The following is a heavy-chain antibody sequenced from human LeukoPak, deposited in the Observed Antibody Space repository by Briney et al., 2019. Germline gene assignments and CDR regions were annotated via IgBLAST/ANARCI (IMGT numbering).Heavy chain of an antibody. V-gene: IGHV3-64D*06. CDR3: VEDGSGSYYDY. D-gene: IGHD3-10*01. J-gene: IGHJ4*02. CDR2: ISSNGGST. CDR1: GFTLSIYA. Sequence: GGSLRLSRSASGFTLSIYAMYCVRDAPGKGREYVSAISSNGGSTYYADSLRGRYTISRDNSKNTLYLQRSSMRAEDTAVYYCVEDGSGSYYDYWGQGTLVTVSS.